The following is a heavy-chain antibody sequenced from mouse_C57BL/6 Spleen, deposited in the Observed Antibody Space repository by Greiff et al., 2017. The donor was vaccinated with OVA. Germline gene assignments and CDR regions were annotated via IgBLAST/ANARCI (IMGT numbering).Heavy chain of an antibody. CDR3: ARSGDGSSFPWFAY. Sequence: VQLQQSGPELVKPGASVKMSCKASGYTFTDYNMHWVKQSHGKSLEWIGYINPNNGGTSYNQKFKGKATLTVNKSSSTAYMELRSLTSEDSAVYYCARSGDGSSFPWFAYWGQGTLVTVSA. CDR1: GYTFTDYN. V-gene: IGHV1-22*01. D-gene: IGHD1-1*01. CDR2: INPNNGGT. J-gene: IGHJ3*01.